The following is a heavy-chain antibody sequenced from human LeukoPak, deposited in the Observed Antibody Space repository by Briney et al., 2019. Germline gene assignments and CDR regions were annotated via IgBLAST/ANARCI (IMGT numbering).Heavy chain of an antibody. Sequence: ASVKVPCKASGYTFTSYGISWVRQAPGQGLEWMGWISAYNGNTNYAQKLQGRVTMTTDTSTSTAYVELRSLRSDDTAVYYCARIVGATNYYYYMDVWGKGTTVTVSS. CDR1: GYTFTSYG. CDR2: ISAYNGNT. V-gene: IGHV1-18*01. D-gene: IGHD1-26*01. J-gene: IGHJ6*03. CDR3: ARIVGATNYYYYMDV.